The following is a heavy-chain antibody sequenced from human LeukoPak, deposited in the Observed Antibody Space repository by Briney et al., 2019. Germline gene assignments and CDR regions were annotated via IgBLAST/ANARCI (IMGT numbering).Heavy chain of an antibody. Sequence: SLRLSCAASGFTFSSYAMHWVRQAPGKGLEWVAVISYDGTNKYYADSVKGRFTISRDNSKNTLYLQMNSLRAEDTAVFYCARGYDLLTGYLYYFDYWGQGTLVTVSS. CDR3: ARGYDLLTGYLYYFDY. J-gene: IGHJ4*02. V-gene: IGHV3-30*01. D-gene: IGHD3-9*01. CDR1: GFTFSSYA. CDR2: ISYDGTNK.